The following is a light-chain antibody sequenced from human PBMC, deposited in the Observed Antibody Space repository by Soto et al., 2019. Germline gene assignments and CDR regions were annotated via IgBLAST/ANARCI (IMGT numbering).Light chain of an antibody. CDR3: SSHRSSGPIFV. V-gene: IGLV2-14*01. CDR1: NSDVGGYNY. CDR2: EVG. Sequence: QSVLTQPASVSGSPGQSITISCTGSNSDVGGYNYVSWYQQHPGKAPKLLIYEVGNRPSGVSNRFSGSKSGNTASLTISGLQAEDEADYYCSSHRSSGPIFVFGTGTKLTVL. J-gene: IGLJ1*01.